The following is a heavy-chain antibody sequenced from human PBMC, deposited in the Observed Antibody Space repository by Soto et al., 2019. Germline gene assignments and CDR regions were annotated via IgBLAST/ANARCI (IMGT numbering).Heavy chain of an antibody. CDR2: IDYSGST. J-gene: IGHJ4*02. D-gene: IGHD3-9*01. CDR3: ARHRTGLDS. Sequence: SETLSLTCTVSGGSISSNYWSWIRQPPGKGLEYIGYIDYSGSTHYKASLKSRVTISVDTSKNRFSLKLSSVTAADTAIYYCARHRTGLDSWGQGTLVTVSS. CDR1: GGSISSNY. V-gene: IGHV4-59*08.